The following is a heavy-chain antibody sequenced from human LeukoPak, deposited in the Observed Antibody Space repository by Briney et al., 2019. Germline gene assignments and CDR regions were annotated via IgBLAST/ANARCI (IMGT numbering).Heavy chain of an antibody. D-gene: IGHD3-10*01. CDR3: ARGPIGVVRGVISHYFDY. V-gene: IGHV4-34*01. J-gene: IGHJ4*02. Sequence: SETLSLTCAVYGGSFSGYYWSWIRQPPGKGLEWIGEINHSGSTNYNPSLKSRVTISVDTSKNQFSLKLSSVTAADTAVYYCARGPIGVVRGVISHYFDYWGQGTLVTVSS. CDR1: GGSFSGYY. CDR2: INHSGST.